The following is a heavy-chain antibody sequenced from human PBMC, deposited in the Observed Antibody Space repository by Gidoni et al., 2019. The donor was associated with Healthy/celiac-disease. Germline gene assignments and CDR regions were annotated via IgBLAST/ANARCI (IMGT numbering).Heavy chain of an antibody. J-gene: IGHJ4*02. D-gene: IGHD2-15*01. Sequence: EVQLLESGGGLVQPGGSLRLSCAASGFTFSSYAMSWVRQAPGKGLAWVSAISGSGGSTYYADSVKGRFTISRDNSKNTLYLQMNSLRAEDTAVYYCAKVGRGGSSREHYWGQGTLVTVSS. V-gene: IGHV3-23*01. CDR3: AKVGRGGSSREHY. CDR1: GFTFSSYA. CDR2: ISGSGGST.